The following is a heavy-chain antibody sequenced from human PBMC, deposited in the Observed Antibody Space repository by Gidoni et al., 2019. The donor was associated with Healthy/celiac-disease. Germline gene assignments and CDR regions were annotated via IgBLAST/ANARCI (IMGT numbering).Heavy chain of an antibody. CDR2: IIPIFGTA. CDR3: AGLVPAVEAFDI. D-gene: IGHD2-2*01. CDR1: GGPFSSYA. V-gene: IGHV1-69*01. J-gene: IGHJ3*02. Sequence: QVQLVQSGAEVKKPGSSVTVSCKASGGPFSSYAISWVRQAPGQGLEWMGGIIPIFGTANYAQKFQGRVTITADESTSTAYMELSSLRSEDTAVYYCAGLVPAVEAFDIWGQGTMVTVSS.